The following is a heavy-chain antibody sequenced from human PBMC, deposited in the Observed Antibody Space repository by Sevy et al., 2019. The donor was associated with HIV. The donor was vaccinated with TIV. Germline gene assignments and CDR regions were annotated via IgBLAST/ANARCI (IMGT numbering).Heavy chain of an antibody. D-gene: IGHD5-12*01. CDR1: GGSFSGYY. V-gene: IGHV4-34*01. J-gene: IGHJ4*02. CDR3: ASVYRDGYPTDY. Sequence: SETLSLTCAVYGGSFSGYYWSWIRQPPGKGLEWIGEINHSGSTNYNPSLKSRVTISVDTSKNQFSLKLSSVTAADTAVYYYASVYRDGYPTDYWGQGTLVTVSS. CDR2: INHSGST.